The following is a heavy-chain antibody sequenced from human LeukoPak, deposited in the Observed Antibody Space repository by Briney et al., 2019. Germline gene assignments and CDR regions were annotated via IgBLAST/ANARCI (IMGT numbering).Heavy chain of an antibody. J-gene: IGHJ2*01. CDR1: GYTFTRYD. V-gene: IGHV1-8*01. Sequence: ASVKVSCKASGYTFTRYDINWVRQATGQGLEWMGWMNPNSGNTGYAQKFQGRVTMTRNTSISTAYMELSSLRSEDTAVYYCVVTTVVTPINWYFDLWGRGTLVTVSS. CDR2: MNPNSGNT. CDR3: VVTTVVTPINWYFDL. D-gene: IGHD4-23*01.